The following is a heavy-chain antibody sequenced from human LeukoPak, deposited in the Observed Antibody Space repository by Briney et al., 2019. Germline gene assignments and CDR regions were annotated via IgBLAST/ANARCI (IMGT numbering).Heavy chain of an antibody. D-gene: IGHD3-10*01. V-gene: IGHV3-30*18. CDR3: AKDRVWFGELLPDY. J-gene: IGHJ4*02. CDR1: GFTFSSYG. Sequence: GGSLRLSCAASGFTFSSYGMHWVRQAPGKGLEWVAVISYDGSNKYYADSVKGRFTISRDNSKNTLYLQMNSLRAEDTAVYYCAKDRVWFGELLPDYWGQGTLVTVSS. CDR2: ISYDGSNK.